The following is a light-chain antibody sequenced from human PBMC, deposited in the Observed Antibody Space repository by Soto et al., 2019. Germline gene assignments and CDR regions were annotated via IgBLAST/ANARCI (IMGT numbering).Light chain of an antibody. CDR3: SSYAGRDIWV. J-gene: IGLJ3*02. V-gene: IGLV2-8*01. CDR1: SVDINY. CDR2: EVT. Sequence: QSALTQPPSASGSRGQSVTISCTGTSVDINYVSWFQQHPGKAPKLIICEVTKRPSGVPDRFSGSKSGNTASLNVSGLQDDDEADYYCSSYAGRDIWVFGGGTKVTVL.